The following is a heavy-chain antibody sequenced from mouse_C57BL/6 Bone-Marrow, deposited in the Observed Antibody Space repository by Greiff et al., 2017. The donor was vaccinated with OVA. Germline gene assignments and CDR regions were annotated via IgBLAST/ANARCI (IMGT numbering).Heavy chain of an antibody. D-gene: IGHD4-1*01. CDR3: ARLTGLFAY. V-gene: IGHV1-82*01. CDR2: IYPGDGDT. CDR1: GYAFSSSW. Sequence: VQLQQSGPELVKPGASVKISCKASGYAFSSSWMNWVKQRPGKGLEWIGRIYPGDGDTNYNGKFKGKATLTADKSSSTAYMQLSSLTSEDSAVYFCARLTGLFAYWGQGTLVTVSA. J-gene: IGHJ3*01.